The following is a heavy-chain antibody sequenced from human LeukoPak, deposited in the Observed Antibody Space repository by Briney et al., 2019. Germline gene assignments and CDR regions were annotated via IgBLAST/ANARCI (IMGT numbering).Heavy chain of an antibody. CDR1: GYTFTDHY. J-gene: IGHJ4*02. CDR2: TNPYSGGT. D-gene: IGHD2/OR15-2a*01. CDR3: VLAMGEYFDY. V-gene: IGHV1-2*02. Sequence: ASVKVSCKASGYTFTDHYIHWVRQAPGQGLEWMGWTNPYSGGTNYAQKFQGRVTMSRDTSITTAYMELRRPMSDDSAVYYCVLAMGEYFDYWGQGTLVTVSS.